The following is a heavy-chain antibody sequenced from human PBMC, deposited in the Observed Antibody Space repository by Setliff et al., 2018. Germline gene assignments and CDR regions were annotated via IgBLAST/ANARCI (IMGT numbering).Heavy chain of an antibody. D-gene: IGHD3-22*01. Sequence: GASVKVSCKASGYTFTDHAMHWVRQAPGQRLEWMGWINPGNGNTKYSQKFQGRVTITRDTSASTAYMELSSLRSEDTAVYYCARDKGYDSSGYYFYYYYYMDVWGKGTTVTVSS. J-gene: IGHJ6*03. CDR1: GYTFTDHA. CDR3: ARDKGYDSSGYYFYYYYYMDV. CDR2: INPGNGNT. V-gene: IGHV1-3*01.